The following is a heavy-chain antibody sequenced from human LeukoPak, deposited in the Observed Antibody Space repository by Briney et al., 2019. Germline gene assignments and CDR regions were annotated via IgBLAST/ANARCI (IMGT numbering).Heavy chain of an antibody. CDR3: AREESVRGVGDY. D-gene: IGHD3-10*01. CDR2: INPNSGGT. CDR1: GYTFTGHY. Sequence: ASVKVSCKASGYTFTGHYMHWVRQAPGQGLEWMGRINPNSGGTNYAQKFQGRVTMTRDTSISTAYMELSRLRSDDTAVYYCAREESVRGVGDYRGQGTLVTVSS. J-gene: IGHJ4*02. V-gene: IGHV1-2*06.